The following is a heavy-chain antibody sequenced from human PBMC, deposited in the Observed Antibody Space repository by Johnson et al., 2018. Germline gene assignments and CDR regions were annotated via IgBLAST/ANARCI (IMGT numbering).Heavy chain of an antibody. CDR1: GFTFSSYG. V-gene: IGHV3-30*18. J-gene: IGHJ3*02. CDR2: ISYDGSRQ. D-gene: IGHD2/OR15-2a*01. CDR3: AKDRSSIFLTVDASDI. Sequence: QVQLQESGGGVVQPGKSLRLSCEASGFTFSSYGMHWVRQAPGKGLEWVAVISYDGSRQYYGDSVKGRFTISRDNLRDTLDLEMNSLRKKARALYFWAKDRSSIFLTVDASDIWGQGTKVTVSS.